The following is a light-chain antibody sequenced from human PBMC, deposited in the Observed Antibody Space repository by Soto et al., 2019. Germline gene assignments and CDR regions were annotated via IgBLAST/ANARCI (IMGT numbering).Light chain of an antibody. Sequence: GDRVTITCRASQSISSWLAWYQQKPGKAPKLLIYDASSLESGVPSRFSGSGSGTEFTLTISSLQPDDFATYYCQQYNSYLRTFGQGTKLEIK. CDR3: QQYNSYLRT. V-gene: IGKV1-5*01. J-gene: IGKJ2*01. CDR1: QSISSW. CDR2: DAS.